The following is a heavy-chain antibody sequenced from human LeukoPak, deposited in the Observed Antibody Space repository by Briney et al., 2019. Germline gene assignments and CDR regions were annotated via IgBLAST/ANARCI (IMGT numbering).Heavy chain of an antibody. J-gene: IGHJ5*02. V-gene: IGHV1-24*01. CDR3: AREGTGP. CDR1: GYTLTELS. Sequence: ASVKVSCKVSGYTLTELSMHWVRQAPGKGLEWMGGFDPEDGETIYAQKFQGRVTMTRDMSTSTVYMELSSLRSEDTAVYYCAREGTGPWGQGTLVTVSS. CDR2: FDPEDGET. D-gene: IGHD3/OR15-3a*01.